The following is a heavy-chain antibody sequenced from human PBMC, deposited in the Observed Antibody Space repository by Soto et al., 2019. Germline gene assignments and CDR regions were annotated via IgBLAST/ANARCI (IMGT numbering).Heavy chain of an antibody. Sequence: SLRLSCAASGFTFCGYDRHWVRQAPGKGLEWVSGISWNGGSLGYADSVKARFTISRDNAKNSLYLQMNSLSAEDTALYYCAKDKYSDSSGYPDYWGQGNLVTVSS. D-gene: IGHD3-22*01. V-gene: IGHV3-9*01. CDR2: ISWNGGSL. CDR1: GFTFCGYD. CDR3: AKDKYSDSSGYPDY. J-gene: IGHJ4*02.